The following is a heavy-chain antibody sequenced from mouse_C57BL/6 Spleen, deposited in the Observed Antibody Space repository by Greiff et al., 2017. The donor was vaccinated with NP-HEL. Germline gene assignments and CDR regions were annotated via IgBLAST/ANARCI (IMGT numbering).Heavy chain of an antibody. D-gene: IGHD1-1*01. CDR3: AREGYYYGSRGYAMDY. V-gene: IGHV1-55*01. J-gene: IGHJ4*01. CDR2: IYPGSGST. Sequence: QVQLQQPGAELVKPGASVKMSCKASGYTFTSYWITWVKQRPGQGLEWIGDIYPGSGSTNYNEKFKSKATLTVDTSSSTAYMQLSSLTSEDSAVYYCAREGYYYGSRGYAMDYWGQGTSVTVSS. CDR1: GYTFTSYW.